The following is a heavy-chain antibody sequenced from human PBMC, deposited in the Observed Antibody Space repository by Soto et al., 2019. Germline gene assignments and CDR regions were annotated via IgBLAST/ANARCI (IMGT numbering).Heavy chain of an antibody. Sequence: SETLSLTCSVSGGSMTGYYWIWIRQPAGRGLEWIGRIYRSGDTNYNPSLKSRVIMSVDTSKKKVSLKVSSVTAADTAVYFCARGSAAGVDYGMDVWGQGTTVTVSS. CDR3: ARGSAAGVDYGMDV. CDR1: GGSMTGYY. J-gene: IGHJ6*02. V-gene: IGHV4-4*07. CDR2: IYRSGDT. D-gene: IGHD6-13*01.